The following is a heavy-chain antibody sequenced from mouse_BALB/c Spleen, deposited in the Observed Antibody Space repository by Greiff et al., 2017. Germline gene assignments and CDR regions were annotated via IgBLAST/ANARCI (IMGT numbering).Heavy chain of an antibody. J-gene: IGHJ4*01. D-gene: IGHD2-3*01. CDR1: GFAFSSYD. Sequence: EVMLVESGGGLVKPGGSLKLSCAASGFAFSSYDMSWVRQTPEKRLEWVAYISSGGGSTYYPDTVKGRFTISRDNAKNTLYLQMSSLKSEDTAMYYCARHDGYYDAMDYWGQGTSVTVSS. V-gene: IGHV5-12-1*01. CDR3: ARHDGYYDAMDY. CDR2: ISSGGGST.